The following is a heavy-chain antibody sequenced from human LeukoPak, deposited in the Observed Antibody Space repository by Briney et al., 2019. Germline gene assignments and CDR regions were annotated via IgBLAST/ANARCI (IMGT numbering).Heavy chain of an antibody. J-gene: IGHJ5*02. CDR1: GFTFSNYS. V-gene: IGHV3-48*04. CDR2: ISRSSSII. D-gene: IGHD1-26*01. CDR3: ARAGSGRSPDWFDP. Sequence: GGSLRLSCAASGFTFSNYSMNWVRQAPGKGLEWVSYISRSSSIIYYADSVKGRFTISRDNAKNSLYLQMNSLRAEDTAVYYCARAGSGRSPDWFDPWGQGTLVAVSS.